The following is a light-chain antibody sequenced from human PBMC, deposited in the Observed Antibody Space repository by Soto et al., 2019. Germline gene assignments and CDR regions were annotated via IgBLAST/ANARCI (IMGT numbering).Light chain of an antibody. CDR3: QLYVSSPPGYT. CDR2: GTS. Sequence: EIVLTQSPGTLSLSPGERATLSCRASQSVSSTYLAWYQQKPGQAPGLLLYGTSNRATGIPDRFSGSGSGTDYPLTISTLEPEDFAMYYCQLYVSSPPGYTFGQGTKLEIK. CDR1: QSVSSTY. V-gene: IGKV3-20*01. J-gene: IGKJ2*01.